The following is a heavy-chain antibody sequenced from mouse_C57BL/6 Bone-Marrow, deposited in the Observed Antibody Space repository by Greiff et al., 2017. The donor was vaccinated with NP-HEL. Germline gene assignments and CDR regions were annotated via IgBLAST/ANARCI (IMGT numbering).Heavy chain of an antibody. CDR3: TTSYGSSYAY. CDR2: IDPENGDT. J-gene: IGHJ3*01. CDR1: GFNIKDDY. Sequence: DVKLVESGAELVRPGASVKLSCTASGFNIKDDYMHWVKQRPEQGLEWIGWIDPENGDTEYASKFQGKATITADTSSNTAYLQLSSLTSEDTAVYYCTTSYGSSYAYWGQGTLVTVSA. D-gene: IGHD1-1*01. V-gene: IGHV14-4*01.